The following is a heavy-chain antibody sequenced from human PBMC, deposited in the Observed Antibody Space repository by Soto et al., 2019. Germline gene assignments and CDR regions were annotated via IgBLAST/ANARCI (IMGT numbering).Heavy chain of an antibody. V-gene: IGHV1-24*01. D-gene: IGHD1-26*01. CDR3: AAERKRVGTIGAFGF. Sequence: ASVKVSCKASGYTFTSYDINWVRQATGQGLEWMGRSAPEEGESICPQKCQGRDSMTEDPSTDTAYMELTSLRFENTAVYFCAAERKRVGTIGAFGFWGQGTQVTVS. J-gene: IGHJ4*02. CDR2: SAPEEGES. CDR1: GYTFTSYD.